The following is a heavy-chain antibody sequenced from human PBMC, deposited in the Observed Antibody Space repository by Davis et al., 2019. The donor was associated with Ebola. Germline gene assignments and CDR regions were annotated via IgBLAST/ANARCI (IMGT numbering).Heavy chain of an antibody. CDR1: GFTVSSNY. CDR3: AKDRAVLIWAEEAY. V-gene: IGHV3-53*01. D-gene: IGHD3-10*01. J-gene: IGHJ4*02. CDR2: IRGSGA. Sequence: GGSLRLSCAASGFTVSSNYMSWVRQAPGKGLEWVSSIRGSGAYYADSVKGRFTISRDNSKHTLYLQMNSLRAEDTAVYYCAKDRAVLIWAEEAYWGQGTLVTVSS.